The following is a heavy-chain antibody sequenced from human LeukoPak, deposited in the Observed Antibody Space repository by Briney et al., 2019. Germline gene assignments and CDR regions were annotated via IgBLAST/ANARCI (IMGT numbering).Heavy chain of an antibody. V-gene: IGHV1-8*01. CDR3: ARGIEYSSSLSWFDP. D-gene: IGHD6-6*01. J-gene: IGHJ5*02. CDR2: MNPNSGNT. Sequence: ASVKVSCKASGYTFTRYDINWVRQATGQGLEWMGWMNPNSGNTGYAQKFQGRVTMTRNTSISTAYMELSSLRSEDTAVYYCARGIEYSSSLSWFDPWGQGTLVTVSS. CDR1: GYTFTRYD.